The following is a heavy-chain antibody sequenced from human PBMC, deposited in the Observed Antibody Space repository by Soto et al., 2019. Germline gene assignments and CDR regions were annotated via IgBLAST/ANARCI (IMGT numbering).Heavy chain of an antibody. V-gene: IGHV3-21*06. CDR3: SREFEDLTSNFVY. D-gene: IGHD3-10*01. CDR1: GFPFPRYS. J-gene: IGHJ4*02. CDR2: ISSTTNYI. Sequence: EVQLLESGGGLVKPGGSLRLSCAASGFPFPRYSMNWVRQAPGKGLEWVSSISSTTNYIYYGDSLKGRFTISRDNAKNSLDLKMNTLRAEYTVVYYCSREFEDLTSNFVYWGQGTLVTVSS.